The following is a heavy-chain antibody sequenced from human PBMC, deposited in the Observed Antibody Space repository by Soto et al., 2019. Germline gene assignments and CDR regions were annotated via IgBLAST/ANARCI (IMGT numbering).Heavy chain of an antibody. V-gene: IGHV4-39*01. CDR3: ARQGHDYDFWSGNNWFDP. CDR2: IYYSGST. Sequence: SETLSLTCTVSGGSISSSSYYWGWIRQPPGKGLEWIGSIYYSGSTYYNPSLKSRVTISVDTSKNQFSLKLSSVTAADTAVYYCARQGHDYDFWSGNNWFDPWGQGTLVPVSS. CDR1: GGSISSSSYY. J-gene: IGHJ5*02. D-gene: IGHD3-3*01.